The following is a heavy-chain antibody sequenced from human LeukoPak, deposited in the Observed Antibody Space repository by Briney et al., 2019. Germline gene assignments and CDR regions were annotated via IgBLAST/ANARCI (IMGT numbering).Heavy chain of an antibody. D-gene: IGHD6-13*01. V-gene: IGHV3-7*01. CDR2: IKQDGSEK. CDR3: ARVVSSSGGFDY. CDR1: GFTFSSYW. Sequence: GGSLRLSCAASGFTFSSYWMSWVRQAPGRGLEWVANIKQDGSEKYYVDPVKGRFTISRDNAKKSLYLQMNSLRVENTAVYYCARVVSSSGGFDYWGQGTLVTVSS. J-gene: IGHJ4*02.